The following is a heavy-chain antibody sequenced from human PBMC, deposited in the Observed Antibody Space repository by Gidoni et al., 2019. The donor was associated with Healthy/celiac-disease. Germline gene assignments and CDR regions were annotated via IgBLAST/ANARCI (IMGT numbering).Heavy chain of an antibody. V-gene: IGHV3-21*01. CDR2: ISSSSSYI. CDR1: GFTFSSYS. Sequence: EVQLVESGGGLVKPGGSLRLSCAASGFTFSSYSMNWVRQAPGKGLEWVSSISSSSSYIYYADSVKGRFTISRDNAKNSLYLQMNSLRAEDTAVYYCAREHKDYYYYMDVWGKGTTVTVSS. J-gene: IGHJ6*03. CDR3: AREHKDYYYYMDV.